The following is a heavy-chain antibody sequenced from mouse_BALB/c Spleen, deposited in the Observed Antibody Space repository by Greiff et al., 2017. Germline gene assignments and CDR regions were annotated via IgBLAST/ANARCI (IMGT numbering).Heavy chain of an antibody. CDR2: ISTYYGDA. CDR3: AGEAFAY. CDR1: GYTFTDYA. Sequence: QVQLQQSGAELVRPGVSVKISCKGSGYTFTDYAMHWVKQSHAKSLEWIGVISTYYGDASYNQKFKGKATMTVDKSSSTAYMELARLTSEDSAIYYCAGEAFAYWGQGTLVTVSA. V-gene: IGHV1S137*01. J-gene: IGHJ3*01.